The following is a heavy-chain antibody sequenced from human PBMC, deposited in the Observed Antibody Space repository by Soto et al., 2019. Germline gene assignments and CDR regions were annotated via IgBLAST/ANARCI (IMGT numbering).Heavy chain of an antibody. CDR3: AREDLSSGYYLVYYYGMDV. V-gene: IGHV1-3*01. CDR1: GYTLTSYA. J-gene: IGHJ6*02. D-gene: IGHD3-22*01. Sequence: ASVKVSCKASGYTLTSYAMHWVRQAPGQRLEWMGWINAGNGNTKYSQKFQGRVTITRDTSASTAYMELSSLRSEDTAVYYCAREDLSSGYYLVYYYGMDVWGQGTTVTVSS. CDR2: INAGNGNT.